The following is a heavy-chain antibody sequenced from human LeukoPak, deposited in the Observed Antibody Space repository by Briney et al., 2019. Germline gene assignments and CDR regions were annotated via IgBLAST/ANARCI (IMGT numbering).Heavy chain of an antibody. CDR3: AKASHSYGYGYFDY. CDR1: GFTFSGYA. D-gene: IGHD5-18*01. Sequence: GRSLRLSCAASGFTFSGYAMHWVRQAPGKGLEGVAVISSDGSNKYYADSVKGRFTISRDNSKKTLNLQMNSLRADDTAVYYCAKASHSYGYGYFDYWGQGTLVTVSS. J-gene: IGHJ4*02. CDR2: ISSDGSNK. V-gene: IGHV3-30*04.